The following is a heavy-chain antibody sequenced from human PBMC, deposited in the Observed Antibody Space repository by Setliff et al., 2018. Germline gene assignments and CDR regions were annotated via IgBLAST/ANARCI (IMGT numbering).Heavy chain of an antibody. V-gene: IGHV4-59*12. D-gene: IGHD3-22*01. CDR1: GGSISSYY. CDR3: ARESRYYYDNLGTLDY. Sequence: NPSETLSLTCTASGGSISSYYWSWIRQPPGKGLEWLGYIYSSGSTYYNPSLKSRVSISVDTSKNQFSMKLSSVTAADTAVYYCARESRYYYDNLGTLDYWGQGTLVTVSS. CDR2: IYSSGST. J-gene: IGHJ4*02.